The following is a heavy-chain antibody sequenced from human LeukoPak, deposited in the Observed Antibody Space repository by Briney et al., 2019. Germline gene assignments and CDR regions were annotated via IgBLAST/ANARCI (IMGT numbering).Heavy chain of an antibody. CDR3: ARDFSIFSQGDYFDY. Sequence: SETLSLTCTVSGGSISSYYWSWIRQPPGKGLEWIGYIYYSGSTNYNPSLKSRVTISVDTPKNQFSLKLSSVTAADTAVYYCARDFSIFSQGDYFDYWGQGTLVTVSS. J-gene: IGHJ4*02. CDR2: IYYSGST. V-gene: IGHV4-59*01. CDR1: GGSISSYY. D-gene: IGHD3-3*01.